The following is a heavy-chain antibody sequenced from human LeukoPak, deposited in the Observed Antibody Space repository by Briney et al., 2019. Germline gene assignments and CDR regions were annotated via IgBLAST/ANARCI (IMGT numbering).Heavy chain of an antibody. CDR3: ARLGHYYHFMDV. V-gene: IGHV3-11*01. CDR2: ISGSGTTV. CDR1: AFTFSDYY. J-gene: IGHJ6*03. Sequence: GGSLRLSCAASAFTFSDYYMTWIRHTPGKGLDWVSYISGSGTTVYHADSVKGRFTISRDNAKDSLFLQMNSLRAEDTAVYYCARLGHYYHFMDVWGKGTTVTVSS.